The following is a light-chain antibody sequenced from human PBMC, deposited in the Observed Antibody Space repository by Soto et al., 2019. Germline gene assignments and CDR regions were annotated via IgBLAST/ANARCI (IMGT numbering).Light chain of an antibody. V-gene: IGLV2-14*01. CDR3: SSFTSTTSLYV. CDR2: QVT. Sequence: QSAPAQPASVSACPGQSITISCTGTGSDIAGYNYVSWFQQHPGKAPKLMMYQVTIRPSGVSNRFSGAKSDNTASLTISGLQAEDEAEYYCSSFTSTTSLYVFGTGTKV. CDR1: GSDIAGYNY. J-gene: IGLJ1*01.